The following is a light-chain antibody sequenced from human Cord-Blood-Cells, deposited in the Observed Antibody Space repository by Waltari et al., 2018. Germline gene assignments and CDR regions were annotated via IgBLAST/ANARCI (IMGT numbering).Light chain of an antibody. CDR3: QQSYSTPPT. V-gene: IGKV1-39*01. J-gene: IGKJ2*01. CDR1: QSISSY. Sequence: DIQMTQSPSSLSASVGDRVTITCRASQSISSYLNWYQQKPGKAPKLVIYAASNLQSGVPSRVSGSGYGTDFTLTIISLQPEDIATYYCQQSYSTPPTCGQGTKLEIK. CDR2: AAS.